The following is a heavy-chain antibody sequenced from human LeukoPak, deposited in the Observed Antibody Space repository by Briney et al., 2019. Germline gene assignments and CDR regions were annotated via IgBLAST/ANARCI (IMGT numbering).Heavy chain of an antibody. V-gene: IGHV1-24*01. CDR2: FDPEDGET. CDR1: GYTLTELS. CDR3: ATAQLLAPRDAFDI. J-gene: IGHJ3*02. Sequence: GASVKVSCKVSGYTLTELSMHWVRQAPGKGLEWMGGFDPEDGETIYAQKFQGRVTMTEDTSTDTAYMELSSLRSEDTAVYYCATAQLLAPRDAFDIWDQGTMVTVSS. D-gene: IGHD1-26*01.